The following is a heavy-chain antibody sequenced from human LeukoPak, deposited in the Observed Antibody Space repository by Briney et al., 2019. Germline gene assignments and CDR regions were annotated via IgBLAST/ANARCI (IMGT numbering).Heavy chain of an antibody. CDR3: AREQRITGTTGFDY. V-gene: IGHV6-1*01. D-gene: IGHD1-7*01. CDR2: TYYRSKWYN. J-gene: IGHJ4*02. CDR1: GDSVSSNSAA. Sequence: SQTLSLTCAISGDSVSSNSAAWNWLRQSPSRGLEWLGRTYYRSKWYNDYAVSVKSRITINPDTSKNQFSLQLNSVTPEDTAVYYCAREQRITGTTGFDYWGQGTLVTVSS.